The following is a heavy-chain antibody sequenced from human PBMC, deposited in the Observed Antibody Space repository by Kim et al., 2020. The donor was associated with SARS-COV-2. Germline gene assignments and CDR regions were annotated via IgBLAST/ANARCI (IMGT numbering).Heavy chain of an antibody. V-gene: IGHV3-74*01. Sequence: ADSVKGRFTISRDNAKNTLYLQMNSLRVEDMAVYYCARDGPGLAIAARGYWGQGTLVTVSS. D-gene: IGHD6-6*01. CDR3: ARDGPGLAIAARGY. J-gene: IGHJ4*02.